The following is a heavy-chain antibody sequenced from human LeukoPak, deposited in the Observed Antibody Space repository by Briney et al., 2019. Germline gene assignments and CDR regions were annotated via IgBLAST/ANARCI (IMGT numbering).Heavy chain of an antibody. CDR2: IYYSGST. J-gene: IGHJ5*02. CDR3: ARSPGTTGDNWFDP. V-gene: IGHV4-39*07. CDR1: GFTFSSYW. Sequence: GSLRLSCAASGFTFSSYWMSWVRQPPGKGLEWIGSIYYSGSTYYNPSLKSRVTISVDTSKNQFSLKLSSVTAADTAVYYCARSPGTTGDNWFDPRGQGTLVTVSS. D-gene: IGHD1/OR15-1a*01.